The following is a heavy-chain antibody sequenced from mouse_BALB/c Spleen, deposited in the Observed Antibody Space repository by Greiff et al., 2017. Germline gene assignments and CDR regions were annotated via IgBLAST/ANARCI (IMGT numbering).Heavy chain of an antibody. CDR2: ISSGGST. Sequence: EVKVVESGGGLVKPGGSLKLSCAASGFTFSSYAMSWVRQTPEKRLEWVASISSGGSTYYPDSVKGRFTISRDNARNILYLRMSSLRSEDTAMYYCARKEGYYRYDAAMDYWGQGTSVTVSS. CDR1: GFTFSSYA. D-gene: IGHD2-14*01. J-gene: IGHJ4*01. CDR3: ARKEGYYRYDAAMDY. V-gene: IGHV5-6-5*01.